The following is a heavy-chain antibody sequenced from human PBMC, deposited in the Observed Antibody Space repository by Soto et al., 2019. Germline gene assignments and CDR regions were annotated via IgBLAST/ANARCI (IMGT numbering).Heavy chain of an antibody. V-gene: IGHV3-13*01. D-gene: IGHD2-2*01. CDR2: IGTAGDT. CDR1: GFTFSSYD. J-gene: IGHJ6*02. Sequence: GGSLRLSCAASGFTFSSYDMHWVRQATGKGLEWVSAIGTAGDTYYPGSVKGRFTISRENAKNSLYLQMNSLRVEDTAVYYCARSYCSSTSCYGGYYGMDVWGQGTTVTVSS. CDR3: ARSYCSSTSCYGGYYGMDV.